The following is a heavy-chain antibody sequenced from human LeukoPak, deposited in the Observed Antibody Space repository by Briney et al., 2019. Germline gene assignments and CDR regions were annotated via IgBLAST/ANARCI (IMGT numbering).Heavy chain of an antibody. CDR3: ASDRVGATLGYFDY. J-gene: IGHJ4*02. V-gene: IGHV3-7*01. D-gene: IGHD1-26*01. Sequence: PGGSLRLSCAASGFTFSSYWMSWVRQAPGKGLEWVANIKQDGSEKYYVDSVKGRFTISRDNAKNSLYLQMNSLRAEDTAVYYCASDRVGATLGYFDYWGQGTLVAVSS. CDR2: IKQDGSEK. CDR1: GFTFSSYW.